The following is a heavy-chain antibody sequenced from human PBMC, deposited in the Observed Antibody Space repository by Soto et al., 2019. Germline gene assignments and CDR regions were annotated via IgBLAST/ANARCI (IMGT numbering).Heavy chain of an antibody. D-gene: IGHD2-2*01. J-gene: IGHJ4*02. CDR3: ATHQRYCSSTSCYFGAFDY. CDR1: GASISSGW. Sequence: SETLSLTCAVSGASISSGWWTWVRQPPGKGLEWIGETLYSGRTNYNSPLNSRVTISIDKSKKQFSLNLSSVTAADTAVYYCATHQRYCSSTSCYFGAFDYWGQGTLVTVS. V-gene: IGHV4-4*02. CDR2: TLYSGRT.